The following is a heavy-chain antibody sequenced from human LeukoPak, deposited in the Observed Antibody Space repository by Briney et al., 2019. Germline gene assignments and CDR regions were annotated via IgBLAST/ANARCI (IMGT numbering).Heavy chain of an antibody. Sequence: GASVKVSCKVSGYTLTELSMHWVRQAPGKGLEWMGGFDPEDGETIYAQKFQGRVTMTEDTSTDTAYMELSSLRSEDTAVYYCATLVSVSMGIMAESINWFDPWGQGTLVTVSS. CDR1: GYTLTELS. J-gene: IGHJ5*02. CDR2: FDPEDGET. D-gene: IGHD3-16*01. V-gene: IGHV1-24*01. CDR3: ATLVSVSMGIMAESINWFDP.